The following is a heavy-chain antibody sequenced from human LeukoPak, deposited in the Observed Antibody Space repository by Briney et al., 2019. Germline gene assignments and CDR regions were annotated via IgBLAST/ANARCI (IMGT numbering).Heavy chain of an antibody. D-gene: IGHD5-12*01. CDR1: GFTFSSYW. V-gene: IGHV3-7*01. CDR2: IKQDGSEK. J-gene: IGHJ4*02. CDR3: ARPGRGYSGYVAY. Sequence: GGSLRLSCAASGFTFSSYWMSWVRQAPGKGLEWVANIKQDGSEKYYVDSVKGRFTISRDNAKNSLYVQMNSLRAEDTAVYYCARPGRGYSGYVAYWGQGTLVTVSS.